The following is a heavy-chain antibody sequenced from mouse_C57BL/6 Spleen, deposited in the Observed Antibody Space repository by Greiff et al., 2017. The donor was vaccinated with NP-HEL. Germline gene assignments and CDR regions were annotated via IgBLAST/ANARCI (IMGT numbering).Heavy chain of an antibody. D-gene: IGHD4-1*01. Sequence: DVHLVESGGGLVRPGGSLKLSCAASGFTFSDYGMHWVRQAPEKGLEWVAYISTGSSSIYYADTVKGRFTISRDNAKNTLFLQMTSLRSEDTAMYYCARDWDYFDYWGQGTTLTVSS. CDR1: GFTFSDYG. J-gene: IGHJ2*01. CDR3: ARDWDYFDY. V-gene: IGHV5-17*01. CDR2: ISTGSSSI.